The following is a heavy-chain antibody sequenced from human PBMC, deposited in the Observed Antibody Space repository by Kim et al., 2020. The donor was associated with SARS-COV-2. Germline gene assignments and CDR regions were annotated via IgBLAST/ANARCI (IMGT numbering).Heavy chain of an antibody. CDR3: ATTYVDTAMVTGYYYYGMDV. J-gene: IGHJ6*02. Sequence: RLTISRDNSKNTLYLQMNSLRAEDTAVYYCATTYVDTAMVTGYYYYGMDVWGQGTTVTVSS. V-gene: IGHV3-53*01. D-gene: IGHD5-18*01.